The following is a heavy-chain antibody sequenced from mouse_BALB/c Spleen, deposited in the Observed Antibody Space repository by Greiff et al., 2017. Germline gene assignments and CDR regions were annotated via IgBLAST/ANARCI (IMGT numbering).Heavy chain of an antibody. Sequence: VQLQQSGPSLVQPSQSLSITPPVSGFSLTSYGVHWVRQSPGKGLEWLGVIWRGGSTDYNAAFMSRLSITKDNSKSQVFFKMNSLQADDTAIYYCAKKGAYYYGSSWYFDVWGAGTTVTVSS. V-gene: IGHV2-5-1*01. J-gene: IGHJ1*01. CDR1: GFSLTSYG. CDR2: IWRGGST. CDR3: AKKGAYYYGSSWYFDV. D-gene: IGHD1-1*01.